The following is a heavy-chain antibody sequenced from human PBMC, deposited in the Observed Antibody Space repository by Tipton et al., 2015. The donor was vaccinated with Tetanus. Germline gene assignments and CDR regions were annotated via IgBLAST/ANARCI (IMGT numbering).Heavy chain of an antibody. Sequence: TLSLTCTVSGGSVSSGSYYWSWIRQPPGKGLEWIGYIYYSGSTNYNPSLKSRVTISVDTSKNQFSLKLSSVTAADTAAYYCARVGLDTAMVMDYWGQGTLVTVSS. CDR2: IYYSGST. CDR1: GGSVSSGSYY. J-gene: IGHJ4*02. V-gene: IGHV4-61*01. D-gene: IGHD5-18*01. CDR3: ARVGLDTAMVMDY.